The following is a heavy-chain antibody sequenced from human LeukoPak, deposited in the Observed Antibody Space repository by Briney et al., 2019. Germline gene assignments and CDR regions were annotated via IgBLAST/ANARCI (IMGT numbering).Heavy chain of an antibody. CDR2: INPNSGGT. D-gene: IGHD3-22*01. CDR1: GYTFTGYY. J-gene: IGHJ3*02. CDR3: ARVGITMIVVVTSDAFDI. V-gene: IGHV1-2*02. Sequence: VASVKVSCKASGYTFTGYYMHWVRQAPGQGLEWMGWINPNSGGTNYAQKFQGRVTMTRDTSISTAYMELSSLRSEDTAVYYCARVGITMIVVVTSDAFDIWGQGTMVTVSS.